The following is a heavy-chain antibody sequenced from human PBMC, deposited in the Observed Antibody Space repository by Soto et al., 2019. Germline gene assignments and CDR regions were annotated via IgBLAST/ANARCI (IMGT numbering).Heavy chain of an antibody. J-gene: IGHJ1*01. V-gene: IGHV2-5*02. CDR1: GFSLNTGGVT. CDR3: AHSPAPRVYFQH. D-gene: IGHD3-10*01. CDR2: IYWDDGK. Sequence: SGPTLVNPTQTLTLTCVFSGFSLNTGGVTVGWIRQPPGKALEWVALIYWDDGKRYSPSLKSRLTITKETSRNQVVLTMTNVDPEDTATYFCAHSPAPRVYFQHWGEGTLVTVSS.